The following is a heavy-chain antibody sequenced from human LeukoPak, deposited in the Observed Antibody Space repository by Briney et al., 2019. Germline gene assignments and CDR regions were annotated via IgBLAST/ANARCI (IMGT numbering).Heavy chain of an antibody. CDR1: GFTFSSYA. V-gene: IGHV4-34*01. CDR3: ARGRYYDFWSGYSDAFDI. CDR2: INHSGST. Sequence: GSLRLSCAASGFTFSSYAMSWIRQPPGKGLEWIGEINHSGSTNYNPSLKSRVTISVDTSKNQFSLKLSSVTAADTAVYYCARGRYYDFWSGYSDAFDIWGQGTMVTVSS. J-gene: IGHJ3*02. D-gene: IGHD3-3*01.